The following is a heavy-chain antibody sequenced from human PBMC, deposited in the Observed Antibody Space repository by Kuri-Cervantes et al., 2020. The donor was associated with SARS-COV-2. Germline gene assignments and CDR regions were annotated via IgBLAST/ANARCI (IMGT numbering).Heavy chain of an antibody. Sequence: SETLSLTCTVSSDSINRGSYYWSWIRQLPGKGLEWIGYIYYSGSTNYNPSLKSRVTISVDTSKNQFSLKLSSVTAADTAVYYCARVFHWKYYLDYWGQGTLVTVSS. CDR3: ARVFHWKYYLDY. J-gene: IGHJ4*02. CDR1: SDSINRGSYY. CDR2: IYYSGST. D-gene: IGHD1-1*01. V-gene: IGHV4-61*01.